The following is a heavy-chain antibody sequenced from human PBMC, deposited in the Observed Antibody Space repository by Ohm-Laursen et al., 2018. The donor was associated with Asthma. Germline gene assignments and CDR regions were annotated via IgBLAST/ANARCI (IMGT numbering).Heavy chain of an antibody. CDR1: GYTFSRYS. CDR3: ARVAGDFDY. CDR2: ISTASSFI. V-gene: IGHV3-21*04. D-gene: IGHD6-19*01. Sequence: GSLRLSCSASGYTFSRYSIHWVRQIPGKGLEWVASISTASSFIYYADSVKGRFTISRDNAKNSLYLQMNSLRAEDTAVYYCARVAGDFDYWGQGTLVTVSS. J-gene: IGHJ4*02.